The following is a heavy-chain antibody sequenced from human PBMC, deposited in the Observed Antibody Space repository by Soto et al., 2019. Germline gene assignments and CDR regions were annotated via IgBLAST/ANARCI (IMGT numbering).Heavy chain of an antibody. D-gene: IGHD6-13*01. Sequence: SVKVSCKASGGTFSSYAISWVRQAPGQGLEWMGGIIPIFGTANYAQKFQGRVTITADKSTSTAYMELSSLRSEDTAVYYCTSRSSWFDAFDIWGQGTMVTVSS. CDR2: IIPIFGTA. V-gene: IGHV1-69*06. CDR1: GGTFSSYA. CDR3: TSRSSWFDAFDI. J-gene: IGHJ3*02.